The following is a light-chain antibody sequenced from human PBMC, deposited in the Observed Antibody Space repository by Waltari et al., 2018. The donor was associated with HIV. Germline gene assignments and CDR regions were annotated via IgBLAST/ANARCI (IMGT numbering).Light chain of an antibody. CDR1: FLAKQY. V-gene: IGLV3-27*01. CDR2: KDT. Sequence: SYALTPPSSVSVSPGQTARIPRSGDFLAKQYAWWLQQKPGQAPVLVIYKDTERPSGIPGRFSGSSSGTTVTLTISGAQAEDEADYHCYSEADNIWVFGGGTKLTVL. J-gene: IGLJ3*02. CDR3: YSEADNIWV.